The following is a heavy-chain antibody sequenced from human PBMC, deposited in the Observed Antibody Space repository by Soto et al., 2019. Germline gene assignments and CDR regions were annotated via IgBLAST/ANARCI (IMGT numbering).Heavy chain of an antibody. CDR3: ARGEDGYNLYYFDY. Sequence: ASVKVSCKASGGTFSSYAISWVRQAPGQGLEWMGGIIPIFGTANYAQKFQGRVTITADKSTSTAYMELSSLRSEDTAVYYCARGEDGYNLYYFDYWGQGTLVTVSS. V-gene: IGHV1-69*06. D-gene: IGHD5-12*01. CDR2: IIPIFGTA. CDR1: GGTFSSYA. J-gene: IGHJ4*02.